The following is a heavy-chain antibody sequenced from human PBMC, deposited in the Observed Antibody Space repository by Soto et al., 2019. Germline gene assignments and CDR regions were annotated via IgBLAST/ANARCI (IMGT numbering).Heavy chain of an antibody. CDR1: GYTFTSYY. CDR3: ARVRRSSGYYYGY. J-gene: IGHJ4*02. Sequence: ASVKVSCKASGYTFTSYYMHLVRQAPGQGLEXMGXXXPSGGXTXXAXXXQGRVTMTRDTSTSTVYMEMSSLRSEDTAVYYCARVRRSSGYYYGYWGQGTPVTVSS. D-gene: IGHD3-22*01. CDR2: XXPSGGXT. V-gene: IGHV1-46*01.